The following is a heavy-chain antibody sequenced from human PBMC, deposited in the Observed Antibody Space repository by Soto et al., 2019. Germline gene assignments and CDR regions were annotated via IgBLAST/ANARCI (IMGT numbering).Heavy chain of an antibody. J-gene: IGHJ4*02. CDR1: GFTFSIYW. CDR3: VRDASLWSLDY. V-gene: IGHV3-74*01. D-gene: IGHD2-8*02. Sequence: EEQLVESGGDLVQPGGSLRLSCAASGFTFSIYWMHWVRQVPGKRLVWVSRIRPDGSGATYADSVKGRFTISRDNAKNTVYLQMNSLRAEDTAVYYCVRDASLWSLDYWGQGTLVSVSS. CDR2: IRPDGSGA.